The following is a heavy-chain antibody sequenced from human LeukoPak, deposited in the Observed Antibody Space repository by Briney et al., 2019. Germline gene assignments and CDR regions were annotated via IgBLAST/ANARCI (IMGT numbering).Heavy chain of an antibody. D-gene: IGHD3-3*01. CDR1: GGSFSGYY. V-gene: IGHV4-34*01. J-gene: IGHJ5*02. Sequence: SETLSLTCAVYGGSFSGYYWSWIRQPPGKGLEWIGEINHSGSTNYNPSLKSLVPISVPTSKNQSSLNLTSLTAPDTPVYSCARVSIPIFGVVPPGNWFDPWGQGTLVTVSS. CDR3: ARVSIPIFGVVPPGNWFDP. CDR2: INHSGST.